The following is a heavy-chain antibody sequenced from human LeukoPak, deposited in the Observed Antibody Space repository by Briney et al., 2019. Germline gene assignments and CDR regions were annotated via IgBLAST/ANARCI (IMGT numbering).Heavy chain of an antibody. D-gene: IGHD6-19*01. CDR1: GASISSWY. CDR3: ARETSLAGFASGLGFNY. CDR2: IYGSGNT. J-gene: IGHJ4*02. V-gene: IGHV4-59*01. Sequence: SETLTLTCTVSGASISSWYWSWIRQPPGKGLEWIGYIYGSGNTNYNPSLKSRVTMSIDTSKNQFSLKLTSVTAADTATYYCARETSLAGFASGLGFNYWGQGILITVSS.